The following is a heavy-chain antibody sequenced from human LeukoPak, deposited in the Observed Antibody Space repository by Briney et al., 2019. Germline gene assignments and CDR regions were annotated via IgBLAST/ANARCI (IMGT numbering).Heavy chain of an antibody. Sequence: GGSLRLSCAASGFTFSSYWMHWVRQAPGKGLVWVSRINTDGSITSYADSVKGRFTISRDNAKNSLYLQMNSLRAEDTAVYYCVRGSYGAYDYWGQGSLVTVSS. J-gene: IGHJ4*02. CDR1: GFTFSSYW. D-gene: IGHD4-17*01. CDR3: VRGSYGAYDY. V-gene: IGHV3-74*01. CDR2: INTDGSIT.